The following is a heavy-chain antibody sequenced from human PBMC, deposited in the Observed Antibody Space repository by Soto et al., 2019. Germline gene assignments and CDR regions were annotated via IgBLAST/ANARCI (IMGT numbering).Heavy chain of an antibody. V-gene: IGHV3-15*01. CDR2: IKSKTDGGTT. CDR1: GFTFSSYA. J-gene: IGHJ6*02. Sequence: PGGSLRLSCAASGFTFSSYAMSCVRQAPGKGLEWVGRIKSKTDGGTTDYAAPVKGRFTISRDDSKNTLYLQMNSLKTEDTAVYYCTTDRGGRYYYGMDVWGQGTTVTVSS. CDR3: TTDRGGRYYYGMDV. D-gene: IGHD3-16*01.